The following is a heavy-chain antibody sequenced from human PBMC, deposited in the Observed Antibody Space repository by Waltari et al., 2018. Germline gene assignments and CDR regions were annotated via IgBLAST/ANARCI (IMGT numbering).Heavy chain of an antibody. CDR3: ARERAAAGTLGD. J-gene: IGHJ4*02. V-gene: IGHV3-53*01. CDR2: IYRGDST. Sequence: EVQLVESGGGLIQPGGSLSLSCAASGFTVSSNYMSSVRQAPGKWLEWVSVIYRGDSTYYADSVKGRFTISRDNSKNTLYLQMNSLRAEDTAVYYCARERAAAGTLGDWGQGTLVTVSS. D-gene: IGHD6-13*01. CDR1: GFTVSSNY.